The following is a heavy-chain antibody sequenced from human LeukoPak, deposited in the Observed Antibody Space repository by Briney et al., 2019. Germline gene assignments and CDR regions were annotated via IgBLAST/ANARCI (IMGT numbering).Heavy chain of an antibody. J-gene: IGHJ4*02. CDR1: GFTFSSYS. CDR3: ARDLFTDNQSKYRITGYFDY. V-gene: IGHV3-21*01. Sequence: PGGSLRLSCAASGFTFSSYSMNWVRQAPGKGLEWVSSISSSSSYIYYADSVKGRFTISRNNAKNSLYLQMNSLRAEDTAVYYCARDLFTDNQSKYRITGYFDYWGQGTLVTVSS. CDR2: ISSSSSYI. D-gene: IGHD3-3*01.